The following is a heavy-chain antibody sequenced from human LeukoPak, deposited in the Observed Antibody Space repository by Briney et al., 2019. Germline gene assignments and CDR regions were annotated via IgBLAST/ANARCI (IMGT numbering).Heavy chain of an antibody. J-gene: IGHJ1*01. V-gene: IGHV3-66*01. Sequence: GGSLRLSCAASGFTVSSIYMSWVRQAPGKGLEWVSVIYEGGNTYYAPSVEGRFTISRDNSKNTLYLQMNSLRAEDTAVYYCVREGDMINFQDWGKGTLVTVSS. D-gene: IGHD3-22*01. CDR2: IYEGGNT. CDR3: VREGDMINFQD. CDR1: GFTVSSIY.